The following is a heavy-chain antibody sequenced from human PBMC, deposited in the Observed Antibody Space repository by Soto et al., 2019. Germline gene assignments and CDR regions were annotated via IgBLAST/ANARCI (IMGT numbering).Heavy chain of an antibody. Sequence: SETLSLTSTVSGGSISSSSYYWGWIRQPPGKGLEWIGTFYYSGSTYYNPSLKSRVTISVDTSKNQFSLKLSSVTAADTAVYYCAKDNGYDSSGYGAPNAFDIWGQGTMVTVSS. D-gene: IGHD3-22*01. CDR3: AKDNGYDSSGYGAPNAFDI. CDR2: FYYSGST. J-gene: IGHJ3*02. V-gene: IGHV4-39*02. CDR1: GGSISSSSYY.